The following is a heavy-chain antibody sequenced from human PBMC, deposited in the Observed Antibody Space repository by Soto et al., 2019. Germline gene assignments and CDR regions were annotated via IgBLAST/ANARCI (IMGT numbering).Heavy chain of an antibody. CDR1: GYIFTSYW. V-gene: IGHV5-51*01. CDR3: ARHTWSSGSPAAFDY. D-gene: IGHD1-26*01. Sequence: GESLKISCKGSGYIFTSYWICWFRQMPEKGLEWMGIIYPGDSDTRYSPSFQGQVTISADRSISTAYLQWGSLKASDTAMYYCARHTWSSGSPAAFDYWGQGTQVTVSS. J-gene: IGHJ4*02. CDR2: IYPGDSDT.